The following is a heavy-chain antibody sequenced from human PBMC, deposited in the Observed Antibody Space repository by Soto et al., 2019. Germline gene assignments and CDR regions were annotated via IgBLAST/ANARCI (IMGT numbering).Heavy chain of an antibody. CDR1: GFTFSSYG. CDR2: IWYDGSNK. V-gene: IGHV3-33*01. CDR3: AREEIGEYYYCGMDV. J-gene: IGHJ6*02. D-gene: IGHD4-17*01. Sequence: QVQLVESGGGVVQPGRSLRLSCAASGFTFSSYGMHWVRQAPGKGLEWVAVIWYDGSNKYYADSVKGRFTISRDNSKNRLYLQMSSLRAEDTAGYYCAREEIGEYYYCGMDVWGQGTTVTVSS.